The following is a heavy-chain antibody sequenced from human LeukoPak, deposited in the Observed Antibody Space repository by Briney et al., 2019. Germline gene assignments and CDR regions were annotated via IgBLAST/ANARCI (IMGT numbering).Heavy chain of an antibody. CDR1: GGSISSHY. V-gene: IGHV4-59*11. CDR2: IYYSGST. Sequence: SETLSLTCTVSGGSISSHYWSWIRQPPGKRLEWIGYIYYSGSTNYNPSLKSRVTISVDTSKNQFSLKLSSVTAADTAVYYCARATYYYGSGSYYEDYFDYWGQGTLVTVSS. J-gene: IGHJ4*02. D-gene: IGHD3-10*01. CDR3: ARATYYYGSGSYYEDYFDY.